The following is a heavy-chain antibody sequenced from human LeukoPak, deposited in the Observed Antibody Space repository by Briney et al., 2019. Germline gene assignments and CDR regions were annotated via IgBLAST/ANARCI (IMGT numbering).Heavy chain of an antibody. J-gene: IGHJ5*02. CDR2: INPNSGGT. V-gene: IGHV1-2*02. D-gene: IGHD5-18*01. CDR3: ARSLSPSGYSYGWSYGVDP. Sequence: ASVKVSCKASGYTFTGYYMHWVRQAPGQGLEWMGWINPNSGGTNYAQKFQGRVTMTRDTSISTAYMELSSLRSEDTAVYYCARSLSPSGYSYGWSYGVDPWGQGTLVTVSS. CDR1: GYTFTGYY.